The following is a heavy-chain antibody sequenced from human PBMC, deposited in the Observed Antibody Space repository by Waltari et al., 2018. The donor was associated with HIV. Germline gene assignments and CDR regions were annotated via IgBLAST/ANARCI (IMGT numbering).Heavy chain of an antibody. CDR1: GFIFSGSP. V-gene: IGHV3-73*02. CDR3: TTILPTDASFDH. CDR2: VTSKANNYAT. J-gene: IGHJ4*02. Sequence: EVQLVESGGGLVQPGGSLKLSCAASGFIFSGSPMHWVRQASGKGLEWVGRVTSKANNYATAYAASVKGRFTISRDDSQNMAYLQMNSLKTEDTALYYCTTILPTDASFDHWGQGTLVTVPS. D-gene: IGHD2-2*01.